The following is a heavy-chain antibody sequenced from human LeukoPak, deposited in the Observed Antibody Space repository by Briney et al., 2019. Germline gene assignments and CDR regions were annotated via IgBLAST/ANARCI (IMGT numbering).Heavy chain of an antibody. D-gene: IGHD6-19*01. CDR3: ARLSSGWCFNF. CDR1: GYSFTSYW. J-gene: IGHJ4*02. V-gene: IGHV5-51*01. CDR2: IYPGESDT. Sequence: GESLKISCKGSGYSFTSYWIGWVRQMPGKGLEWMGIIYPGESDTRYSPSFQGQVTISADKSISTAFLQWSSLKASDTATYYCARLSSGWCFNFWGQGTLVTVSS.